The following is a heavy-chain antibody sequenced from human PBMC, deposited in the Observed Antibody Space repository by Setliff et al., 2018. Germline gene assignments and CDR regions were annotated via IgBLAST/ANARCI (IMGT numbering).Heavy chain of an antibody. CDR2: IKSAADGGTI. CDR3: TTEWSRGDSGNYFRLDY. D-gene: IGHD3-10*01. J-gene: IGHJ4*02. V-gene: IGHV3-15*01. Sequence: GGSLRLSCLASGFSFSNTKMSWIRQAPGKGLEWVGRIKSAADGGTIEYAAAVNGRFTVSRDDSKNTLFLQMNSLKTEITALYHCTTEWSRGDSGNYFRLDYWGPGTLVTVSP. CDR1: GFSFSNTK.